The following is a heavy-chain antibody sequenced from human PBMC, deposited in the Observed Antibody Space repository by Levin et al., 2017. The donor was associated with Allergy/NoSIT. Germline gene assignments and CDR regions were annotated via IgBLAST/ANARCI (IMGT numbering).Heavy chain of an antibody. Sequence: SETLSLTYAVYGGSFSGYYWSWIRQPPGKGLEWIGAINHSGSTNYNPSLKSRVTILVDTSKNQFSLKLSSVTAADTAVYYCAIIAPFGDYGFDYWGQGTLVTVSS. V-gene: IGHV4-34*01. CDR1: GGSFSGYY. D-gene: IGHD4-17*01. CDR3: AIIAPFGDYGFDY. CDR2: INHSGST. J-gene: IGHJ4*02.